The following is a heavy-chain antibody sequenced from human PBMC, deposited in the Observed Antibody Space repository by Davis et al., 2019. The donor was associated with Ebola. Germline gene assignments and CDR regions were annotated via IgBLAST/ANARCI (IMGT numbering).Heavy chain of an antibody. CDR1: AYTFTNYY. D-gene: IGHD1-7*01. V-gene: IGHV1-46*01. CDR3: ALERELLSRFDS. J-gene: IGHJ5*01. CDR2: INPNDGRT. Sequence: ASVKVSCMASAYTFTNYYMHSLRHPPGHGLEWMGMINPNDGRTIYAQKFQGRVTMTKDKSTSTAYMELNNLSSEDTAVYYCALERELLSRFDSWGQGTLVTVSS.